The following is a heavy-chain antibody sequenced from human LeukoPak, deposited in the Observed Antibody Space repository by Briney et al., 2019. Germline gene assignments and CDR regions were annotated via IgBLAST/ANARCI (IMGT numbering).Heavy chain of an antibody. V-gene: IGHV4-34*01. D-gene: IGHD7-27*01. Sequence: SETLSLTCAVYGGSFSGYYWSWIRQPPGKGLEWIGEINHSGSTNYNPSLKSRVTISVDTSKNQFSLQLSSVTAADTAVYYCAGTGDMDDYWGQGTLVTVSS. J-gene: IGHJ4*02. CDR2: INHSGST. CDR1: GGSFSGYY. CDR3: AGTGDMDDY.